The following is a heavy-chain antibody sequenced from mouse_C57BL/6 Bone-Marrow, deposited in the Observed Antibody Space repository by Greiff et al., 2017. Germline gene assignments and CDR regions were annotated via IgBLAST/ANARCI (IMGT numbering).Heavy chain of an antibody. Sequence: QVQLQQPGAELVKPGASVKLSCKASGYTFTSYWMHWVKQRPGQGLEWIGMIHPNSGSTNYNEKFKSKATLTVDKSSSTAYMQLSSRTSEDSAVYYCARGGDITTVVAPFADWGQGTLVTVSA. D-gene: IGHD1-1*01. CDR3: ARGGDITTVVAPFAD. CDR1: GYTFTSYW. V-gene: IGHV1-64*01. CDR2: IHPNSGST. J-gene: IGHJ3*01.